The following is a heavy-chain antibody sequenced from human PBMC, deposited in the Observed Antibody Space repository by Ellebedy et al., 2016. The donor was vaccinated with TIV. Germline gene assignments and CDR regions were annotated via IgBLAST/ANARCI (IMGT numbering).Heavy chain of an antibody. Sequence: GESLKISCAASGFTFSDSWMSWVRQAPGKGLEWVSGINWNGGSTGFADPVKGRFTISRDNAKNSLYLQMNSLRAEDTALYYCARGFLGYCSSTSCSVFDYWGQGTLVTVSS. CDR3: ARGFLGYCSSTSCSVFDY. CDR1: GFTFSDSW. D-gene: IGHD2-2*01. CDR2: INWNGGST. J-gene: IGHJ4*02. V-gene: IGHV3-20*04.